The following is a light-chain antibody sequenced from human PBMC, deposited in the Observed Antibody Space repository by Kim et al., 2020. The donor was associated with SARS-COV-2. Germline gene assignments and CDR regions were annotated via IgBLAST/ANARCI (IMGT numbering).Light chain of an antibody. CDR3: ESRGSRRNVV. Sequence: SSELTQDPAVSVALGQTVRITCRGDSLRTYYATWYRQKSGQAPVLVFYGKDKRPSGIPDRFSGSSSGNTASLTITGAQEADEADYYCESRGSRRNVVFGGGTQLTVL. V-gene: IGLV3-19*01. CDR1: SLRTYY. CDR2: GKD. J-gene: IGLJ2*01.